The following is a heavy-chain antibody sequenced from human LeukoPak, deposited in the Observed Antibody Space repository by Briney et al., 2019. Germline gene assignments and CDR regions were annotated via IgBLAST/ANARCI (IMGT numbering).Heavy chain of an antibody. CDR2: INWNGGST. J-gene: IGHJ4*02. D-gene: IGHD6-19*01. CDR3: ARPAVAGLRAGGYDY. V-gene: IGHV3-20*04. CDR1: GYTFDDHG. Sequence: PGGSLRLSCVGFGYTFDDHGMSWVRQAPGKGLEWVAGINWNGGSTGYADSVKGRFTISRDNAKNSLYLQMNSLRVEDTAVYYCARPAVAGLRAGGYDYWGQGTLVTVSS.